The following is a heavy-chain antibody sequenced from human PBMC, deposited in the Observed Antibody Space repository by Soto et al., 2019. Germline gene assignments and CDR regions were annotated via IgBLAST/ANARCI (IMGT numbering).Heavy chain of an antibody. V-gene: IGHV3-53*02. CDR2: IYSDGRT. D-gene: IGHD6-13*01. Sequence: DVQLVETGGGWIQPGGSLRLSCAASGFIVSSSYMSWVRQAPGKGLEWVSVIYSDGRTYYADSVKGRFTIARDNSKNALYLQMNSLRAEDTAVYYCARCSGWYGQCYFDCWGQGTLVTVSS. J-gene: IGHJ4*02. CDR1: GFIVSSSY. CDR3: ARCSGWYGQCYFDC.